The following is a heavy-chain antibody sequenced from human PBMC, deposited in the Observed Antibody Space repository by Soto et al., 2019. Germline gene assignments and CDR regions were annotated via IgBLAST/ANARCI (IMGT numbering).Heavy chain of an antibody. CDR3: ARDAYSSSWSRSGGMDV. CDR2: IYYSGST. D-gene: IGHD6-13*01. Sequence: PSETLSLTCTVSGGSISSYYWSWIRQPPGKGLEWIGYIYYSGSTNYNPSLKSRVTISVDTSKNQFSLKLSSVTAADTAVYYCARDAYSSSWSRSGGMDVWGQGTTVTVSS. J-gene: IGHJ6*02. V-gene: IGHV4-59*01. CDR1: GGSISSYY.